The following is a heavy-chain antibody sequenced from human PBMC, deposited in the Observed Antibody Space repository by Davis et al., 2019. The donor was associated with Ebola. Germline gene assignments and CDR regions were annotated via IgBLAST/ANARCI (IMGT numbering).Heavy chain of an antibody. V-gene: IGHV4-61*01. CDR1: GGSVSSGSYY. CDR3: ARVRGWQMGRLDY. Sequence: MPSETLSLTCTVSGGSVSSGSYYWSWIRQPPGKGLEWIGYMYYSGSTNYNPSLKSRVTISVDTSKNQFSLKLSSVTAADTAVYYCARVRGWQMGRLDYWGQGTLVTVSS. CDR2: MYYSGST. J-gene: IGHJ4*02. D-gene: IGHD6-19*01.